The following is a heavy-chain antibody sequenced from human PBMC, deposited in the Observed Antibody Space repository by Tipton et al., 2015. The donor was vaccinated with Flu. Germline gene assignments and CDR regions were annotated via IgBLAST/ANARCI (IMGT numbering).Heavy chain of an antibody. CDR3: ASVGLLTNRLF. V-gene: IGHV1-18*01. Sequence: QLVQSGVEVKKPGASVKVSCKASGYTFTNFGITWVRQAPGQGLEWMGWISGYNGDTNYAEKLQGRVTMTTDASTHTAYMELRSLKSDDTAIYYCASVGLLTNRLFWGQGALVTVSS. CDR1: GYTFTNFG. J-gene: IGHJ4*02. D-gene: IGHD1-14*01. CDR2: ISGYNGDT.